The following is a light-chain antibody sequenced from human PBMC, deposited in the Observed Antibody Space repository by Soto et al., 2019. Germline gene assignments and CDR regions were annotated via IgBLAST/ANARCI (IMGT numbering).Light chain of an antibody. Sequence: QSVLTQPPSVSGAPGQRVTISCTGSSSNIGAGYDVHWYQQLPGTAPKLLIYDNTNRPSVVPDRFSGSKSGTSASLAITGLQAEDEADYYCQSYDRSLSGSRVFGTGTKLTVL. V-gene: IGLV1-40*01. CDR1: SSNIGAGYD. J-gene: IGLJ1*01. CDR3: QSYDRSLSGSRV. CDR2: DNT.